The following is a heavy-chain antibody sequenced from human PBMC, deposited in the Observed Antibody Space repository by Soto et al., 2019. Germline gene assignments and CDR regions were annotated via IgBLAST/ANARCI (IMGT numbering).Heavy chain of an antibody. CDR3: ARDRGSSSWYSDY. V-gene: IGHV3-21*01. J-gene: IGHJ4*02. D-gene: IGHD6-13*01. Sequence: EVQLVESGGGLVKPGGSLRLSCAASGFTFSSYSMNWVRQAPGKGLEWVSSISSSSSYIYYADSVKGRFTISRDNAKNSLYLQMNSLRAEDTAVYYCARDRGSSSWYSDYWGQGTLVTVFS. CDR1: GFTFSSYS. CDR2: ISSSSSYI.